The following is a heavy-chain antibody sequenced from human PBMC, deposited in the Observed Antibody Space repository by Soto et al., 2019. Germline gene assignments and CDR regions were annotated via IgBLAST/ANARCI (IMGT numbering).Heavy chain of an antibody. V-gene: IGHV5-51*01. CDR1: GYNFATYW. CDR2: IYPGDSDA. Sequence: GESLKISCEASGYNFATYWIAWVRQMPGKGLEYMGIIYPGDSDARYSPSFQGQVTFSADKSISTAYLQWSSLTASDTAIYYCARHGFYGDYASNYFDPWGQGTLVTVSS. J-gene: IGHJ5*02. D-gene: IGHD4-17*01. CDR3: ARHGFYGDYASNYFDP.